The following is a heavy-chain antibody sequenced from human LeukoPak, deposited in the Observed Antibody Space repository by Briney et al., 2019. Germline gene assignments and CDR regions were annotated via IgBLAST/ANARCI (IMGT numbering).Heavy chain of an antibody. V-gene: IGHV3-33*01. D-gene: IGHD1-26*01. CDR3: AGDSGNSQGGFDY. Sequence: GGSLRLSCAASGFTFSSYVMHWVRQAPGRGLEWVAVIRYDGSNKYYADSVKGRFTISRDNSKNTLFLQVNSLRAEDTAVYYCAGDSGNSQGGFDYWGQGSLVTVSS. CDR1: GFTFSSYV. J-gene: IGHJ4*02. CDR2: IRYDGSNK.